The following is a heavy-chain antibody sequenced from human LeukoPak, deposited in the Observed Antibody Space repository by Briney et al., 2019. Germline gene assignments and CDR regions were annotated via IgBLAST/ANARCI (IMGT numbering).Heavy chain of an antibody. J-gene: IGHJ5*02. D-gene: IGHD3-10*01. CDR3: ARQPKRITMVRGVIRWFDP. Sequence: SETLSLTCTVSGGSISSSSYYWDWIRQPPGKGLEWIGEINHSGSTNYNPSLKSRVTISVDTSKNQFSLKLSSVTAADTAVYYCARQPKRITMVRGVIRWFDPWGQGTLVTVSS. CDR1: GGSISSSSYY. CDR2: INHSGST. V-gene: IGHV4-39*01.